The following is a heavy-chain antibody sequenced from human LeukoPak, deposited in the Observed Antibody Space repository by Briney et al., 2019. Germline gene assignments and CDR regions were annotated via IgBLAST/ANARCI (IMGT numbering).Heavy chain of an antibody. J-gene: IGHJ6*03. D-gene: IGHD3-22*01. V-gene: IGHV4-34*01. Sequence: SETLSLTCAVYGGPFRGYYWSWIRQPPGKGLEWIGEIYHSGSTKYNPSLKSRVTISVDTSKNQFSLKLSSVTAADTAVYYCARGGTMIEDYYYMDVWGKGTTVTVSS. CDR2: IYHSGST. CDR3: ARGGTMIEDYYYMDV. CDR1: GGPFRGYY.